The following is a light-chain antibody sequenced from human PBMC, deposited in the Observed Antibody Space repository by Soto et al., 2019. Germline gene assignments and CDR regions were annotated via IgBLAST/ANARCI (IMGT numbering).Light chain of an antibody. V-gene: IGKV1-39*01. J-gene: IGKJ2*01. CDR1: QSISTY. Sequence: DIQMTQSPSSLSASVGDRVTITCRASQSISTYLNWYQQKPGKAPNLLIYTTSSLQSGVPSRFSGSESGTDFTLTISSLQPEDFATYYCQQSYSTPMYTFGQGTKLEI. CDR3: QQSYSTPMYT. CDR2: TTS.